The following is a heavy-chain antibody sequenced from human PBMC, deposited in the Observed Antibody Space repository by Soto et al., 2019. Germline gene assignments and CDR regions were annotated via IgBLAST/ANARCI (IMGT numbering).Heavy chain of an antibody. V-gene: IGHV3-30-3*01. Sequence: QVQLVESGGGVVQPGRSLRLSCAASGFTFSSYAMHWVRQAPGKGLEWVAVISYDGSNKDYADSVKGRFTISRDNSKNTLYLQMSSLRAEDTAVYYCARDRGALNYYYYGMDVWGQGTTVTVSS. CDR1: GFTFSSYA. D-gene: IGHD3-10*01. J-gene: IGHJ6*02. CDR2: ISYDGSNK. CDR3: ARDRGALNYYYYGMDV.